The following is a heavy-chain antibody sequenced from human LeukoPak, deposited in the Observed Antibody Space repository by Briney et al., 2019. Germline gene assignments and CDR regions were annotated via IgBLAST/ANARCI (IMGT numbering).Heavy chain of an antibody. V-gene: IGHV1-69*13. CDR1: GGTFSSYA. Sequence: ASVKVSCKASGGTFSSYAISWVRQAPVQGLEWMGGIIPIFGTANYAQKFQGRVTITADESTSTAYMELSSLRSEDTAVYYCARDWSSPLTSDAFDTWGQGTMVTASS. CDR3: ARDWSSPLTSDAFDT. J-gene: IGHJ3*02. D-gene: IGHD1-20*01. CDR2: IIPIFGTA.